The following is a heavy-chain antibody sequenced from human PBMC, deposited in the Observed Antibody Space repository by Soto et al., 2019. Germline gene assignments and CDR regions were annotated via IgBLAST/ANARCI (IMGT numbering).Heavy chain of an antibody. CDR3: ARDPIWTYTWNYARLNSLDP. D-gene: IGHD1-7*01. Sequence: QVQLVQSATEVKKPGASVKISCKASGYTFTNNVIHWLRQAPGQTLEWMGWINTAKGNTKYSQKFEARVTLTRDTAARTAYMELHRLRSDDTAVYYCARDPIWTYTWNYARLNSLDPWCQGTLVTVAS. CDR1: GYTFTNNV. V-gene: IGHV1-3*04. CDR2: INTAKGNT. J-gene: IGHJ5*02.